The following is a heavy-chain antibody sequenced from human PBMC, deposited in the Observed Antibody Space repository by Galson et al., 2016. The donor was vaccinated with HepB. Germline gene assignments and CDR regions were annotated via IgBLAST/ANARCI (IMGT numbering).Heavy chain of an antibody. J-gene: IGHJ4*02. V-gene: IGHV1-46*01. CDR1: GYTFTDYS. CDR2: INPSGGSS. CDR3: ARIPTTRILGPTTEF. Sequence: SVKVSCKASGYTFTDYSIHWVRQAPGQGLEWMGIINPSGGSSFYAQKFQGRVNMTTETSTTTVYMELSSLRSEDTAVYFCARIPTTRILGPTTEFWGQGTLVTVSS. D-gene: IGHD1-26*01.